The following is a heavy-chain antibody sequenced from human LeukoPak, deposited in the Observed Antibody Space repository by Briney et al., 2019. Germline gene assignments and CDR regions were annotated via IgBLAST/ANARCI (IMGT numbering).Heavy chain of an antibody. CDR3: ARHEGEDGYNPKTCDY. J-gene: IGHJ4*02. CDR2: IYYSGNT. V-gene: IGHV4-39*01. D-gene: IGHD5-24*01. Sequence: SETLSLTCSVSGGSISSSNYYWDWIRQPPGKGLEWIGSIYYSGNTYYNPSLKSRVTISVDTAKNQFSLKLSSVTAADTAVYYCARHEGEDGYNPKTCDYWGQGTLVTVSS. CDR1: GGSISSSNYY.